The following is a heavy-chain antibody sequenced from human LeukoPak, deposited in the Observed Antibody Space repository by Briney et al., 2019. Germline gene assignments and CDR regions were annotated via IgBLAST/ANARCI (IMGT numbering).Heavy chain of an antibody. J-gene: IGHJ4*02. CDR2: INDSGSP. CDR3: ARGPHQHWPLGQF. D-gene: IGHD2-2*01. Sequence: SETLSLTCKVNVGSFSGYHWTWIRQSPGKGLDYIGEINDSGSPIYNPSLKSRVTISVDTAKNQFSMNLTSVTAADTAVYYCARGPHQHWPLGQFWGQGSLVTVSS. V-gene: IGHV4-34*01. CDR1: VGSFSGYH.